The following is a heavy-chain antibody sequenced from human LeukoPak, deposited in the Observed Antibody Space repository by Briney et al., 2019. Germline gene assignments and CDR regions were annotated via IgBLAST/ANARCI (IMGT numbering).Heavy chain of an antibody. V-gene: IGHV3-74*01. CDR1: GFTFSSDL. D-gene: IGHD1-26*01. J-gene: IGHJ4*02. CDR2: INSDGSST. CDR3: ANGKGWEQPTDS. Sequence: GGSLRLSCAASGFTFSSDLMHWVRQAPEKGLVWVSRINSDGSSTNYADSVKGRFTISRDNAKNTLYLQMNSLRAEDTAVYYCANGKGWEQPTDSWGQGSLVAVSS.